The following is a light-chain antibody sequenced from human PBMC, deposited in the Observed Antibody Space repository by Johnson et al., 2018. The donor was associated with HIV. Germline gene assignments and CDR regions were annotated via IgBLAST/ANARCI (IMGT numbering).Light chain of an antibody. CDR2: DNN. CDR1: SSNIGNNY. Sequence: QPVLTQPPTVSAAPGQKVTISCSGSSSNIGNNYVSWYRQLPGTDPKLLIYDNNKRPSGIPDRFSGSKSGTSATLDITGLHTGDEADYYCGTWDSSLSAFYVFGTGTKVTVL. J-gene: IGLJ1*01. CDR3: GTWDSSLSAFYV. V-gene: IGLV1-51*01.